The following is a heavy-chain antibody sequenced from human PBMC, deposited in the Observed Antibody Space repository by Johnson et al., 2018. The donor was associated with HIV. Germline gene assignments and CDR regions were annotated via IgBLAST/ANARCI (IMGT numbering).Heavy chain of an antibody. CDR1: GFKFSDYY. D-gene: IGHD3-22*01. CDR2: ISSSGTNI. Sequence: QMQLVESGGGLVKPGGSLRLSCAASGFKFSDYYMSWIRQAPGKGLEWVSYISSSGTNIYYADSVKGRFSISRDNAKSSLYLQMNSLRAEDTALYYCARPRVSSGRHGAFDIWGQGTMVTVSS. V-gene: IGHV3-11*04. CDR3: ARPRVSSGRHGAFDI. J-gene: IGHJ3*02.